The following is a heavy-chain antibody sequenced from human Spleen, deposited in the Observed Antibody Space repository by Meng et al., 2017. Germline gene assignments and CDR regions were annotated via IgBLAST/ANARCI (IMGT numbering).Heavy chain of an antibody. V-gene: IGHV3-48*02. Sequence: GGSLRLSCAASGFTVSSNEMSWVRQAPGKGLEWVSYISSSGSTIYYADSVKGRFTISRDNAKNSLFLQMDSLRDEDTAVYYCTRADHLYCGGACRRFDSWGQGTLVTVSS. CDR1: GFTVSSNE. D-gene: IGHD2-21*02. J-gene: IGHJ4*02. CDR3: TRADHLYCGGACRRFDS. CDR2: ISSSGSTI.